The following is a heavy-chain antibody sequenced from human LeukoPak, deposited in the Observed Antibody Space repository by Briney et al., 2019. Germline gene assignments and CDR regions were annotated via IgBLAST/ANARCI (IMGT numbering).Heavy chain of an antibody. CDR2: IYYSGST. V-gene: IGHV4-39*07. J-gene: IGHJ6*03. D-gene: IGHD3-10*01. CDR3: ARERDYYGSGSYYNPRYMDV. CDR1: GGSISSSSYY. Sequence: PSETLSLTCTVSGGSISSSSYYWGWIRQPPGKGLEWIGSIYYSGSTYYNPSLKSLVTISVDTSKNQFSLKLSSVTAADTAVYYCARERDYYGSGSYYNPRYMDVWGKGTTVTVSS.